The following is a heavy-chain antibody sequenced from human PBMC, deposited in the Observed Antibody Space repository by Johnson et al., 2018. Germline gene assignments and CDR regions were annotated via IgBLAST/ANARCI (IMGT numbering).Heavy chain of an antibody. D-gene: IGHD3-22*01. J-gene: IGHJ1*01. CDR2: IYPGDSDT. CDR1: GYSFTSYW. Sequence: VQLVQSGAEVKKPGESLKISCKGSGYSFTSYWIGWVRQMPGKGLEWMGIIYPGDSDTRYSPSFQGQVTISADKSISTAYLQWSSLKASDTAMYYCARHSTYYYDSSGYDAEYFQHWGQGTLVTVSS. CDR3: ARHSTYYYDSSGYDAEYFQH. V-gene: IGHV5-51*01.